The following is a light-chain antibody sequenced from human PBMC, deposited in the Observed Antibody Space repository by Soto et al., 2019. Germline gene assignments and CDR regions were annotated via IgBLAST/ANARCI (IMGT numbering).Light chain of an antibody. Sequence: QSALTQPASVSGSPGQSITISCTGTINDIGSYHYVAWYQHHPGKAPKLIIYEVTHRPSGVSNRFSGSKSGNTASLTISGLRAEDEADYYCTSFTTTNIWVFGGGTKLTVL. CDR1: INDIGSYHY. CDR2: EVT. CDR3: TSFTTTNIWV. J-gene: IGLJ3*02. V-gene: IGLV2-14*01.